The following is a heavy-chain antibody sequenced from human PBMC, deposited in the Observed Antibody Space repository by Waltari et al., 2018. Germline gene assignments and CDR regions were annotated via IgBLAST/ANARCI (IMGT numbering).Heavy chain of an antibody. Sequence: QNQLVQSGAEVKKPGASVKVSCKASGYTFTSYGISWVRQATGQGLEWMGWIGGYNGHTNHAKNFQGRVTMTTDTSTSTAYMELRSLTSDDTAMYYCARSGCGSTNCHPGAYDTWGQGTMVTVSS. CDR1: GYTFTSYG. CDR2: IGGYNGHT. CDR3: ARSGCGSTNCHPGAYDT. D-gene: IGHD2-2*01. V-gene: IGHV1-18*04. J-gene: IGHJ3*02.